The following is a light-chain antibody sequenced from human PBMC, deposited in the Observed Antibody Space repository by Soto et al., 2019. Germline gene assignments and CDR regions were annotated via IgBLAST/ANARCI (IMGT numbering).Light chain of an antibody. CDR2: GNS. V-gene: IGLV1-40*01. CDR1: SSNIGAGYD. CDR3: QSYDSCLRAL. J-gene: IGLJ3*02. Sequence: QSVLTQPPSVSGAPGQRVTISCTGSSSNIGAGYDVHWYQQLPGTAPKLLIYGNSNRPSGVPDRFSGSKSGTSASLAITGLQAEDEADYYCQSYDSCLRALFGGGTKLTVL.